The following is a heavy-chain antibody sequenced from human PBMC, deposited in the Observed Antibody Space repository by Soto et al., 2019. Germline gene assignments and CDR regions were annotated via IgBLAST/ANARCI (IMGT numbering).Heavy chain of an antibody. J-gene: IGHJ4*02. D-gene: IGHD3-9*01. V-gene: IGHV3-13*04. Sequence: GGSLRLSCAASGFTFSNYDMHWVRQTTGKGLEWVSTLGTAGDTYYPDSVKGRFTISRDNAKTSLYLQLNSLRAGDTAIYYCARGGDVLSGYPYYFDSWGQGTLVTVSS. CDR1: GFTFSNYD. CDR2: LGTAGDT. CDR3: ARGGDVLSGYPYYFDS.